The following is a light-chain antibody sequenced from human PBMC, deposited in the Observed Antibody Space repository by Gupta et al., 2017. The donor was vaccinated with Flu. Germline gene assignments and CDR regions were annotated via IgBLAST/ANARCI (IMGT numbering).Light chain of an antibody. V-gene: IGKV1-8*01. CDR2: AAS. Sequence: AIRMTQSPSSFSASTGARVTSTWRASQGISSYLAWYQQKPGKAPKLLIYAASTLQSGVPSRFSGSGSGTDFTLTISCLQSEDFATYYCQQYYSYPPSWTFGQGTKVEIK. CDR3: QQYYSYPPSWT. CDR1: QGISSY. J-gene: IGKJ1*01.